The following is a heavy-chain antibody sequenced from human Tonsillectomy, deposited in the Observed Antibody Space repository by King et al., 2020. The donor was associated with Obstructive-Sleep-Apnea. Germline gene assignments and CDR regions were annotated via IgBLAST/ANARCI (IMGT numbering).Heavy chain of an antibody. D-gene: IGHD3-10*01. CDR2: ICHGGST. Sequence: VQLQESGPGLVKPSETLSLTCSVSGYSIGSGYCWGWIVQPSGKGLEWIGTICHGGSTFYNPSLKSGVTTSLVSPRTQFSLGLTSVTAADTAVYYCARVLGFRGYPRGDFDYWGQGILVTVSS. V-gene: IGHV4-38-2*02. J-gene: IGHJ4*02. CDR1: GYSIGSGYC. CDR3: ARVLGFRGYPRGDFDY.